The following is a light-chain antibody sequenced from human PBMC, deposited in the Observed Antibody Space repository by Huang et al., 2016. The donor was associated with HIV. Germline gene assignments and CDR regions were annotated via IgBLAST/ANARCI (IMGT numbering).Light chain of an antibody. J-gene: IGKJ1*01. CDR3: MQALQTPT. CDR2: FGS. Sequence: DIVMTQSPLSLPVTPGEPASISCRSSQSLLHSNGYNYLDWYLQKPGQSPQLRIYFGSNRASGVPDRFSGSGAGTDITLKISRVEAEDVGVYYCMQALQTPTFGQGTKVEIK. V-gene: IGKV2-28*01. CDR1: QSLLHSNGYNY.